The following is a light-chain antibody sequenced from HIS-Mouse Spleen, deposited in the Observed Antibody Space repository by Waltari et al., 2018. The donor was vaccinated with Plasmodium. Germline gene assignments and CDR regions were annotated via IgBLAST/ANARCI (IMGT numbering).Light chain of an antibody. Sequence: EIVMTQSPATLSVSPGERVTLSCRASQRVSSNLAWYQQKPGQAPRLLIDGASTRATGIPARFSGSGSGTDFTLTISRLEPEDFAVYYCQQYGSSPYTFGQGTKLEIK. CDR2: GAS. CDR3: QQYGSSPYT. CDR1: QRVSSN. V-gene: IGKV3-15*01. J-gene: IGKJ2*01.